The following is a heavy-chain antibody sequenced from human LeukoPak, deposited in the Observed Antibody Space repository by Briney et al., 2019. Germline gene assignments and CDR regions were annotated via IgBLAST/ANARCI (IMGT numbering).Heavy chain of an antibody. V-gene: IGHV3-7*01. CDR2: IKQDGSGE. CDR1: GFTFGRYW. D-gene: IGHD6-19*01. CDR3: TTGYSSGWYNEGNY. J-gene: IGHJ4*02. Sequence: GGSLRLSCVASGFTFGRYWMSWVRQAPGKGLEWVAKIKQDGSGEYYLDSVKGRFTISRDNAKNSLYLQMNSLRADDTAVYFCTTGYSSGWYNEGNYWGQGTLVTVSS.